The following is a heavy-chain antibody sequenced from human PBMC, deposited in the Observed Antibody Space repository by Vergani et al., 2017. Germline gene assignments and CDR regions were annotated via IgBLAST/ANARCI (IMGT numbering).Heavy chain of an antibody. CDR3: ARALDCGGDCYADY. Sequence: KESGPVLVKPTETLTLTCTVSGFSLSNARMGVSWIRQPAGKGLEWIGRIYTSGSTNYNPSLKSRVTISVDTSKNQFSLKLSSVTAADTAVYYCARALDCGGDCYADYWGQGTLVTVSS. CDR2: IYTSGST. CDR1: GFSLSNAR. V-gene: IGHV4-61*02. D-gene: IGHD2-21*02. J-gene: IGHJ4*02.